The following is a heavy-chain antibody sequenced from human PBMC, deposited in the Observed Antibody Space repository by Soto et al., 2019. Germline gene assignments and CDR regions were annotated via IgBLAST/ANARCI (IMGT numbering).Heavy chain of an antibody. J-gene: IGHJ4*02. Sequence: QITLKESGPTLVKPTQTLTLTCTFSGFSLSTSGVGVGWIRQPPGKALEWLALIYWDDDKRYSPSLKSRLTITKDTSKNQVVLTMTNMDPVDTATYYCAHLNVGYYDSSGYYYVAPFDYWGQGTLVTVSS. CDR3: AHLNVGYYDSSGYYYVAPFDY. V-gene: IGHV2-5*02. CDR2: IYWDDDK. D-gene: IGHD3-22*01. CDR1: GFSLSTSGVG.